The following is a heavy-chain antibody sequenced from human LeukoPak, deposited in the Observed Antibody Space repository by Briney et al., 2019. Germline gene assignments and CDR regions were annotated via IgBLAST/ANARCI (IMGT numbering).Heavy chain of an antibody. J-gene: IGHJ6*02. Sequence: PGGSLRLSCAASGFTFSSYGMHWVRQAPGKGLEWVAVISYDGSNKYYADPVKGRFTISRDNSKNTLYLQMNSLRAEDTAVYYCATHYYDSSGYWTYYYYGMDVWGQGTTVTVSS. D-gene: IGHD3-22*01. CDR1: GFTFSSYG. CDR2: ISYDGSNK. CDR3: ATHYYDSSGYWTYYYYGMDV. V-gene: IGHV3-30*03.